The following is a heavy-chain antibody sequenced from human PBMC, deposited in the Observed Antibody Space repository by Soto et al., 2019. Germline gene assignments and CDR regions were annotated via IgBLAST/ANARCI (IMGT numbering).Heavy chain of an antibody. J-gene: IGHJ4*02. CDR1: GCSIISGSC. D-gene: IGHD3-3*02. CDR2: IYHSGST. Sequence: SETLSLTCAVSGCSIISGSCWNWVRQPPGKELEWIGEIYHSGSTNYNPSLKNRVTISVDKSKNQFSLKLSSVTAADTAVYYCARAHHFWNGYPLDYWGQGILVTVS. V-gene: IGHV4-4*02. CDR3: ARAHHFWNGYPLDY.